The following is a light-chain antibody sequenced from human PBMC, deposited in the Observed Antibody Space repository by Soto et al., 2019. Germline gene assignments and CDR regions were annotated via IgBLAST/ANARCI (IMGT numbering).Light chain of an antibody. V-gene: IGKV3-11*01. J-gene: IGKJ4*01. CDR1: QSISKY. CDR2: DAT. Sequence: VLTQSPATLSLSPGEGASLSCRASQSISKYLAWYQQKPGQAPRLLIYDATNRATGIPARFSGSGYGTDFTLTISSLEPDDFAVYFCQERSHWPSLTFGGGTKVEI. CDR3: QERSHWPSLT.